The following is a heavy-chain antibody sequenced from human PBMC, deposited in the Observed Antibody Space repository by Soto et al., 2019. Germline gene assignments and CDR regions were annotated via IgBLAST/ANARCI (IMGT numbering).Heavy chain of an antibody. CDR1: GFIFTTSD. V-gene: IGHV3-23*04. D-gene: IGHD2-21*02. CDR3: AKGGGGDHGY. J-gene: IGHJ4*02. CDR2: ITITGDTT. Sequence: EVQLVESEGGLVQPGGSLRLSCAASGFIFTTSDMSWVRQAPGKGLEWISSITITGDTTHYADSVKGRFTISRDNSRNTVYLPRNSLRGDDTAVYYFAKGGGGDHGYWGQGTLVAVSS.